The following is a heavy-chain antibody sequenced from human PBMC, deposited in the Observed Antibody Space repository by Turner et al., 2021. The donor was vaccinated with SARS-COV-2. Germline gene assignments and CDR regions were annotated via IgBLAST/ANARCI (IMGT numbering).Heavy chain of an antibody. D-gene: IGHD4-4*01. CDR3: ATAPGMTTTGWFDP. CDR2: FDPEDGET. V-gene: IGHV1-24*01. Sequence: QVQLVQSGAEVKKPGASVKVSCKVSGYTLIELSMHWVRQAPGKGLEVMGGFDPEDGETIYAQKFQGRVTMTEDTSTDTAYMELSSLRSDDTAVYYCATAPGMTTTGWFDPWGQGTLVTVSS. CDR1: GYTLIELS. J-gene: IGHJ5*02.